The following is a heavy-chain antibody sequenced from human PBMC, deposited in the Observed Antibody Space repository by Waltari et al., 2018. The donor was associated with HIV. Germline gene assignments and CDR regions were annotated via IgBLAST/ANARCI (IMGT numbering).Heavy chain of an antibody. D-gene: IGHD3-10*01. V-gene: IGHV5-51*01. Sequence: EVQLVQSGAEVKKPGESLKISCKGSGYSFTSYWIGWVPKRPGKRQEWMGIIFPVDSDTRNSPSVQGQAASSGDKSISTACLEWRSLKASDAAMYYWARGSSGDDWGKGTTDTVSS. CDR3: ARGSSGDD. J-gene: IGHJ6*04. CDR2: IFPVDSDT. CDR1: GYSFTSYW.